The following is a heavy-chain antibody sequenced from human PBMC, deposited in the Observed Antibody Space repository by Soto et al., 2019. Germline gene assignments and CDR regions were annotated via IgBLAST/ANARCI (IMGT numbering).Heavy chain of an antibody. Sequence: EVQLLESGGGLVQPGGSLRLSCAASGFTFSSYAMSWVRQAPGRGLEWVSAISGSGGSTYYADSVKGRFTISRDNSKNTLYLQMNSLRAEDTAVYYCAKAGQLVGYYYGMDVWGQGTTVTVSS. J-gene: IGHJ6*02. D-gene: IGHD6-6*01. CDR1: GFTFSSYA. CDR3: AKAGQLVGYYYGMDV. CDR2: ISGSGGST. V-gene: IGHV3-23*01.